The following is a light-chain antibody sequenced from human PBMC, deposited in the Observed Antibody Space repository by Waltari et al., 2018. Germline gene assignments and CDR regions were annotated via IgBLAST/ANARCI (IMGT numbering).Light chain of an antibody. CDR3: ASWDDSLNGHWV. CDR1: YSNIGSNV. Sequence: QSVLTQPPSASGAPGQRVTIPCSGSYSNIGSNVVHWYQQLPGKAPKLLIYRSDRRPSGVPVRFSGSKSDSSASLAIDGLHSEDEADYYCASWDDSLNGHWVFGGGTKVTVL. J-gene: IGLJ3*02. CDR2: RSD. V-gene: IGLV1-44*01.